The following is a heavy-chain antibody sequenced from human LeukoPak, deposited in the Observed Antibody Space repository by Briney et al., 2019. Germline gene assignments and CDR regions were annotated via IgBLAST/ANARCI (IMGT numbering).Heavy chain of an antibody. J-gene: IGHJ1*01. CDR3: AKETYYYDSRGYLIEYFQH. CDR2: IRYDGSNK. D-gene: IGHD3-22*01. V-gene: IGHV3-30*02. CDR1: GFTFSSYG. Sequence: GGSLRLSCAASGFTFSSYGMHWVRQAPGKGLEWVAFIRYDGSNKYYADSVKGRFTISRDNSKNTLYLQMNSLRAEDTAVYYCAKETYYYDSRGYLIEYFQHWGQDTLVTVSS.